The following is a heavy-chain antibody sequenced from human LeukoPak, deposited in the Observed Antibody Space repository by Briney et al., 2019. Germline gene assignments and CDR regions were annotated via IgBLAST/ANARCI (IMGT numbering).Heavy chain of an antibody. V-gene: IGHV3-7*01. CDR3: AREASLYCSGNNCYWAFDL. D-gene: IGHD2-2*01. J-gene: IGHJ5*02. CDR1: GFTFSNYW. CDR2: IKQDESKR. Sequence: GGSLRLSCAASGFTFSNYWMSWVRQAPGKGLEWVANIKQDESKRYYVGSVKGRVTISRDNAKNSLYLQMNSLRAEDTAVYYCAREASLYCSGNNCYWAFDLWGQGTLVTVSS.